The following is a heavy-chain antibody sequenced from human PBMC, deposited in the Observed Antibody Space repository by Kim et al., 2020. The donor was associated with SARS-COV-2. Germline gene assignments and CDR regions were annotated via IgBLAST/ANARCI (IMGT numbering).Heavy chain of an antibody. CDR2: ISGGST. Sequence: GGSLRLSCAASGFTFNNYAMSWVRQAPGKGLEWVSTISGGSTYYADSVKGRFTISRDISKNTLYLQMNSLRAEDTAVYYCAKSPADPYASGEYYFDSW. CDR3: AKSPADPYASGEYYFDS. D-gene: IGHD3-10*01. CDR1: GFTFNNYA. V-gene: IGHV3-23*01. J-gene: IGHJ4*01.